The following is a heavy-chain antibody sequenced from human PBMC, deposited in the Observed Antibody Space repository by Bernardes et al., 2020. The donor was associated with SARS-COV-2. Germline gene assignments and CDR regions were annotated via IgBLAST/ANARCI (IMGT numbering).Heavy chain of an antibody. CDR1: GYTFSSND. CDR2: VNPKSGNT. Sequence: ASVKVSCKASGYTFSSNDINWVRQASGHGLEWMGWVNPKSGNTGYAQKFQGRLSMTRNTSINTAYMDLSRLTSEDTAVYYCVRGRPLQWLNGMDVWGQGTTVTVSS. D-gene: IGHD6-19*01. J-gene: IGHJ6*02. V-gene: IGHV1-8*01. CDR3: VRGRPLQWLNGMDV.